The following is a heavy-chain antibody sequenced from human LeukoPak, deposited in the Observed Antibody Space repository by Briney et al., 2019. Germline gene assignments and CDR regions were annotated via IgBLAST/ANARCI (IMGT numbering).Heavy chain of an antibody. D-gene: IGHD3-3*01. V-gene: IGHV3-23*01. CDR1: GFTFSSYA. CDR2: ISGSGGST. J-gene: IGHJ6*02. CDR3: ARDQGPYYDFWSGPHKTYYYGMDV. Sequence: GGLRLSCAASGFTFSSYAMSWVRQAPGKGLEWVSAISGSGGSTYYADSVKGRFTISRDNSKNTLYLQMNSLRSEDTAVYYCARDQGPYYDFWSGPHKTYYYGMDVWGQGTTVTVSS.